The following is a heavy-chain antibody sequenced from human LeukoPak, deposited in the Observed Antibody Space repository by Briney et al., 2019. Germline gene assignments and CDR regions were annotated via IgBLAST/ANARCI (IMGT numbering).Heavy chain of an antibody. J-gene: IGHJ4*02. Sequence: GGSLRLSCAASGFTFSSYAMHWVRQAPGKGLEWVAVISYDGSNKYYADSVKGRFTIPRDNSKNTLYLQMNSLRAEDTAVYYCARDRVVIRYYFDYWGQGTLVTVSS. D-gene: IGHD3-3*01. V-gene: IGHV3-30-3*01. CDR1: GFTFSSYA. CDR3: ARDRVVIRYYFDY. CDR2: ISYDGSNK.